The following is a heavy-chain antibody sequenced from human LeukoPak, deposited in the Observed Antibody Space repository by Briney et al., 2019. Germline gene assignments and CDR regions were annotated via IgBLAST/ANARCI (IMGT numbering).Heavy chain of an antibody. D-gene: IGHD3-16*01. V-gene: IGHV3-30*18. CDR1: GFTFSSYG. J-gene: IGHJ4*02. Sequence: PGGSLRLSCAASGFTFSSYGMHWVRQAPGKGLEWVAVISYDGSNKYYADSVKGRFTISRDNSKNTLYLQMNSLRAEDTAIYYCAKGGLRGGTYNDDFWGQGTLVTVSS. CDR3: AKGGLRGGTYNDDF. CDR2: ISYDGSNK.